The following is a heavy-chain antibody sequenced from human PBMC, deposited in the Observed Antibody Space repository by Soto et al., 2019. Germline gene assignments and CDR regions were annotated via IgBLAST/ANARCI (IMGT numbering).Heavy chain of an antibody. CDR2: IGTAGDT. CDR3: ARGPIAVAGTGLFDS. J-gene: IGHJ4*02. CDR1: GFTFSSYD. D-gene: IGHD6-19*01. Sequence: PGGSLRLSCAASGFTFSSYDMHWVRQATGKGLEWVSAIGTAGDTYYPGSVKGRFTISRENAKNSLYLQMNSLRAGDTAVYYCARGPIAVAGTGLFDSWGQGTLVTVSS. V-gene: IGHV3-13*01.